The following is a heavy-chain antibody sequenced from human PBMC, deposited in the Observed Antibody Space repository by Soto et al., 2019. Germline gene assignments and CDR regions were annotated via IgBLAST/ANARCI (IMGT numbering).Heavy chain of an antibody. D-gene: IGHD2-21*01. CDR3: AKDLFRIVVVIALGDAFDI. J-gene: IGHJ3*02. Sequence: EVQLLESGGGLVQPGGSLRLSCAASGFTFSSYAMSWVRQAPGKGLEWVSAISGSGGSTYYADSVKGRFTISRNNSENTLYLQMNSLRAEFTAVYYCAKDLFRIVVVIALGDAFDIWGQGRMVTVSS. CDR1: GFTFSSYA. CDR2: ISGSGGST. V-gene: IGHV3-23*01.